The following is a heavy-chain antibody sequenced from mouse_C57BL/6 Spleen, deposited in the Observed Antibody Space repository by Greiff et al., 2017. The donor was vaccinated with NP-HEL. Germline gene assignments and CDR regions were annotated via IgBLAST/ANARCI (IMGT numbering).Heavy chain of an antibody. D-gene: IGHD2-5*01. CDR3: ARAPYSNYYY. J-gene: IGHJ2*01. V-gene: IGHV1-82*01. Sequence: QVQLQQSGPELVKPGASVKISCKASGYAFSSSWMNWVKQRPGKGLEWIGRIYPGDGDTNYNGKFKGKATLTADKSSSPAYMQLSSLTSEDSAVYFCARAPYSNYYYWGPGTTLTVSS. CDR1: GYAFSSSW. CDR2: IYPGDGDT.